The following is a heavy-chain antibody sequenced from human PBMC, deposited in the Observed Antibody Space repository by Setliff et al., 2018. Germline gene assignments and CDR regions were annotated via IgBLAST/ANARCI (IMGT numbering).Heavy chain of an antibody. V-gene: IGHV3-53*05. CDR1: GFGVSSNY. CDR2: IFSGGNT. CDR3: ARFARSGGSCYLSSSDY. D-gene: IGHD2-15*01. Sequence: GGSLRLSCAASGFGVSSNYMSWVRQAPGKGLEWVSVIFSGGNTYNADSVKGRFTISRDNSKNTVYLQMNSLRAEDTAVYYCARFARSGGSCYLSSSDYWGQGTLVTVSS. J-gene: IGHJ4*02.